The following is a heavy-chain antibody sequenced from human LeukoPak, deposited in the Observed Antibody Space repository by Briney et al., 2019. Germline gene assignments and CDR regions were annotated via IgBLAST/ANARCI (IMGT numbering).Heavy chain of an antibody. CDR3: ARDGWYKSYMDV. J-gene: IGHJ6*03. V-gene: IGHV1-2*02. Sequence: ASMKVSCKASGYTFIGYYMHWVRQAPGQGLEWMGWIDPNSGGTNYAQKFQGRVTMTRDTSISTAYMELSSLRSDDTAVYYCARDGWYKSYMDVWGQGTTVTVSS. CDR2: IDPNSGGT. CDR1: GYTFIGYY. D-gene: IGHD6-19*01.